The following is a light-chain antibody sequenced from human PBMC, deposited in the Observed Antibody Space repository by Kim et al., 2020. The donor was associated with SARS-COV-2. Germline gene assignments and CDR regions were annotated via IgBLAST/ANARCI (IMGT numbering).Light chain of an antibody. Sequence: STRSASVGDRVIITCRASQSNSMWLAWYQQKPGKAPKFLISKASSLESEVPSRFSGSGSGTEFTLTISSVQPDDFATYYCQQYDNYFGQGTKLEI. CDR2: KAS. J-gene: IGKJ2*01. V-gene: IGKV1-5*03. CDR1: QSNSMW. CDR3: QQYDNY.